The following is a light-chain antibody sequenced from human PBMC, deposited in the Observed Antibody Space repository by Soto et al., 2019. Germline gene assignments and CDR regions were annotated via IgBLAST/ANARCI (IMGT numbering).Light chain of an antibody. Sequence: DIQLTQSPSSLSASLGDSITITCRASETISTFLNWYQVQPGKAPRLLVYVASYLQVGVPVRFRASGSGTLFTLTIDNLQREDLASYFCQQFFSAVLTFGGGTRVDI. V-gene: IGKV1-39*01. J-gene: IGKJ4*01. CDR1: ETISTF. CDR3: QQFFSAVLT. CDR2: VAS.